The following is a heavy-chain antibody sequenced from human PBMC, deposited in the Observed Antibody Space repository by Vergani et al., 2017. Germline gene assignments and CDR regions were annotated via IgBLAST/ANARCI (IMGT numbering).Heavy chain of an antibody. V-gene: IGHV1-18*01. CDR2: SSAYNGNT. J-gene: IGHJ4*02. CDR3: AGVPEPPKTSVYDY. Sequence: QVQLVQSGAEVKKPGASVKVSCKASGYTFTSYGISWVRQAPGQGLEWMGCSSAYNGNTNYAQKLQGRVTMTTDTSTSTAYMELRSLRSDDTAVYYCAGVPEPPKTSVYDYWGQGTLVTVSS. D-gene: IGHD6-25*01. CDR1: GYTFTSYG.